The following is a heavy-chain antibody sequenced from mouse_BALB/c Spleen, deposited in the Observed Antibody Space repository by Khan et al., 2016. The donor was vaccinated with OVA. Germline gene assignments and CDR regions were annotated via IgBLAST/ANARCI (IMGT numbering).Heavy chain of an antibody. CDR1: GYTFTDYV. Sequence: QVQLKQSGPELVKPGDSVKMSCKASGYTFTDYVINWVKQSTGKGLEWIGQIYPAGDITYYPEKFRAKATLTADKSTNTVYMPINSLTSEDSAFYYCAKSGYGSFAYWGQGTTVTVSS. CDR3: AKSGYGSFAY. CDR2: IYPAGDIT. D-gene: IGHD1-1*01. V-gene: IGHV1-77*01. J-gene: IGHJ2*01.